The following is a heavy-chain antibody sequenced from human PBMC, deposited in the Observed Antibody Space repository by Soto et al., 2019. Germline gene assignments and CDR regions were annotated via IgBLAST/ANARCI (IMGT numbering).Heavy chain of an antibody. V-gene: IGHV4-38-2*01. J-gene: IGHJ6*02. Sequence: KPSETLSLTCAVSGYSISSGYYWGWIRQPPGKGLEWIGSIYHSGSTYYNPSLKSRVTISVDTSKNQFSLKLSSVTAADTAVYYCARGQGGSWYSYYYGMDVWGQGTTVTVSS. D-gene: IGHD6-13*01. CDR3: ARGQGGSWYSYYYGMDV. CDR2: IYHSGST. CDR1: GYSISSGYY.